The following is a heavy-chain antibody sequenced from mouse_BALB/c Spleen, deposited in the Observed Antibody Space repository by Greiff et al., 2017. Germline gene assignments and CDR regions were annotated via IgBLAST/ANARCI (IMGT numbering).Heavy chain of an antibody. J-gene: IGHJ4*01. CDR1: GFAFSSYD. CDR3: ARQGRGAMDY. Sequence: EVKLMESGGGLVKPGGSLKLSCAASGFAFSSYDMSWVRQTPEKRLEWVAYISSGGGSTYYPDTVKGRFTISRDNAKNTLYLQMSSLKSEDTAMYYCARQGRGAMDYWGQGTSVTVSS. V-gene: IGHV5-12-1*01. CDR2: ISSGGGST.